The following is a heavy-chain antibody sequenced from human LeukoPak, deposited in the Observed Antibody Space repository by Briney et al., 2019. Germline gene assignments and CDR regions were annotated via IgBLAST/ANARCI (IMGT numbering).Heavy chain of an antibody. Sequence: GGSLRLSCAASGFTFSSYAMNWVRQAPGKGLEWVSSISMSSTYIYYADSVKGRFTISRDNSKNSLYLQMNSLGDEDTAVYYCTRAPYSSGWYTFDYWGQGTLVT. J-gene: IGHJ4*02. CDR2: ISMSSTYI. CDR3: TRAPYSSGWYTFDY. CDR1: GFTFSSYA. D-gene: IGHD6-19*01. V-gene: IGHV3-21*01.